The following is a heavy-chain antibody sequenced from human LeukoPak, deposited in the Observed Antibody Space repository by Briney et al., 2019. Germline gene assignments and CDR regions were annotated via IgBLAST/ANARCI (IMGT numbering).Heavy chain of an antibody. CDR3: ARLDTKNYQF. J-gene: IGHJ4*02. V-gene: IGHV5-51*01. CDR1: GYHFTTYW. Sequence: GDSLKISCKVSGYHFTTYWIAWVRHTPGKGLEWMGMVFPGDSKTNYSPAFLGQVTMSVDKSIGAAYLQWRSLKASDTAMYYCARLDTKNYQFWGQGTLVSVSS. D-gene: IGHD1-7*01. CDR2: VFPGDSKT.